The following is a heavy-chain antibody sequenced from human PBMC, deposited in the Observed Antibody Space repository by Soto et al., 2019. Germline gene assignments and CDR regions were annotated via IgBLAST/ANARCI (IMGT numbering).Heavy chain of an antibody. CDR3: ASGFYYFDY. Sequence: GGSLRLSCAASGFTFSSYAMHWVRQAPGKGLEWVSRINSDGSSTSYADSVKGRFTISRDNAKNTLYLQMNSLRAGDTAVYYCASGFYYFDYWGQGTLVTVSS. CDR2: INSDGSST. J-gene: IGHJ4*02. V-gene: IGHV3-74*01. D-gene: IGHD3-3*01. CDR1: GFTFSSYA.